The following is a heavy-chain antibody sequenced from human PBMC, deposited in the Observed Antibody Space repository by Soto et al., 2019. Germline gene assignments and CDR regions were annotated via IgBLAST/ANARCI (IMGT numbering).Heavy chain of an antibody. CDR2: IYYSGST. CDR1: CGAISSSSYY. D-gene: IGHD3-3*01. V-gene: IGHV4-39*01. CDR3: ARHLWSGFRGGASNWFDP. J-gene: IGHJ5*02. Sequence: SETLSRTCTVSCGAISSSSYYWGWIRQPPGKGLEWIGSIYYSGSTYYTPSLKSRVTISVDTSKNQFSLKLSSVTAADTAVYYCARHLWSGFRGGASNWFDPWGQGTLVTVS.